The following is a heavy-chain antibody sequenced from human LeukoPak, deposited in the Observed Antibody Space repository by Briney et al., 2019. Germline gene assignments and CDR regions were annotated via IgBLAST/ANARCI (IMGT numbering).Heavy chain of an antibody. V-gene: IGHV1-2*02. CDR3: ASCLLERCTSRSPFDY. CDR1: GYTFTGHY. J-gene: IGHJ4*02. Sequence: ASVKVSCKASGYTFTGHYMHWVRQAPGQGLEWMGWINPNSGDANYAQNFQGRVTMTRDTSISTAYMELSRLRSDDTAVYFCASCLLERCTSRSPFDYWGQGTLVTVSS. D-gene: IGHD2-2*01. CDR2: INPNSGDA.